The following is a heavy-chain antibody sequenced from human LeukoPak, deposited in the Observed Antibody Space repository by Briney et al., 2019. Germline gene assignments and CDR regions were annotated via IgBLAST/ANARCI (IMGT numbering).Heavy chain of an antibody. Sequence: GESLKISCKGSGYSFTSYWIGWVRQMPGKGLEWMGIIYPGDSDTRYSPSFQGQVTISADKSISTAYLQWSSMKASDTAMYYCARQPGRMATITTFDYWGQGTLVTVSS. CDR3: ARQPGRMATITTFDY. V-gene: IGHV5-51*01. CDR1: GYSFTSYW. D-gene: IGHD5-24*01. CDR2: IYPGDSDT. J-gene: IGHJ4*02.